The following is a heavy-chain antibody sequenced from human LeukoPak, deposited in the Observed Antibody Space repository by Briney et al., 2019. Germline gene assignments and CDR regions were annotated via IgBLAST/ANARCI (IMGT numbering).Heavy chain of an antibody. CDR1: GFTFSFYE. J-gene: IGHJ4*02. CDR2: MSSSGSTI. D-gene: IGHD3-10*01. CDR3: ARGARGSGTASDY. Sequence: GGSLTLSCAASGFTFSFYEMNWVRQAPGKGLEWVSYMSSSGSTIYYADSVKGRFTISRDNAKNTLHLQMNSLRAEDTAVYYCARGARGSGTASDYWGQGTLVTVSS. V-gene: IGHV3-48*03.